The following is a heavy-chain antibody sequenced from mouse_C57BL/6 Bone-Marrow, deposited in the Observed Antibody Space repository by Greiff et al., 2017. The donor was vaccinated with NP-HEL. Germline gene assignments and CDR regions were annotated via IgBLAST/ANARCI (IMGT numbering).Heavy chain of an antibody. J-gene: IGHJ1*03. V-gene: IGHV5-16*01. CDR3: ARDAGYYIYWYFDV. Sequence: EVKVVESEGGLVQPGSSMKLSCTASGFTFSDYYMAWVRQVPEKGLEWVANINYDGSSTYYLDSLKSRFIISRDNAKNILYLQMSSLKSEDTATYYCARDAGYYIYWYFDVWGTGTTVTVSS. D-gene: IGHD2-3*01. CDR2: INYDGSST. CDR1: GFTFSDYY.